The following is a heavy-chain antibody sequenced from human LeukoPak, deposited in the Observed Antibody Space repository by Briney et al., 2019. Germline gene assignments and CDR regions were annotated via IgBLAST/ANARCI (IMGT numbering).Heavy chain of an antibody. CDR2: TYYRSKWYN. Sequence: SQTLSLTCAISGDSVSSNSAAWTWIRQSPSRGLEWLGRTYYRSKWYNDYAVSVKSRITINPDTSKNQFSLQLNSVTPEDTAVYYCARTRYCSGGSCYFFDYWGQGTLVTVSS. D-gene: IGHD2-15*01. V-gene: IGHV6-1*01. J-gene: IGHJ4*02. CDR3: ARTRYCSGGSCYFFDY. CDR1: GDSVSSNSAA.